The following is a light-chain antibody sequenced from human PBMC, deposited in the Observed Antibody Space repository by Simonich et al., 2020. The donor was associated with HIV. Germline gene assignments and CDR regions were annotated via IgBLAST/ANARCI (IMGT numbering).Light chain of an antibody. CDR1: QRVGSN. J-gene: IGKJ4*01. V-gene: IGKV3-15*01. CDR3: QQYNAWPT. Sequence: EIVMTQSPATLSVSPGERATLSCRTSQRVGSNLAWYQQKPGLAPRLLIYAASTRATGIPARFSGSGSGTEFTLVISSMQSEDFAVYYCQQYNAWPTFGGGTKVEIK. CDR2: AAS.